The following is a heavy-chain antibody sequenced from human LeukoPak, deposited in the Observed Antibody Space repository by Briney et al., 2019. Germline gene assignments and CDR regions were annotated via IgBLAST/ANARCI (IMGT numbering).Heavy chain of an antibody. D-gene: IGHD2-2*01. Sequence: PSETLSLTCAVYGGSFSGYYWSWIRQPPGKRLEWIGEINHSGSTNYNPSLKSRVTISVDTSKNQFSLKLSSVTAADTAVYYCARTNIVVVPAAMPLDYWGQGTLVTVSS. CDR3: ARTNIVVVPAAMPLDY. CDR1: GGSFSGYY. CDR2: INHSGST. V-gene: IGHV4-34*01. J-gene: IGHJ4*02.